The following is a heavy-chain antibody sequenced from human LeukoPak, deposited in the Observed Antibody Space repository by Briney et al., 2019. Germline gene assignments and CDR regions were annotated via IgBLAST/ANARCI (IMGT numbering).Heavy chain of an antibody. V-gene: IGHV3-23*01. Sequence: PGGSLRLSCAASGFTFSSYAMNWVRQAPGKGLEWVSGISSSSDRMYYADSVKGRFTISRDNSKNTLYLQMNSLRAEDTAVYYCAKDLVSSGWSSSLFDPWDQGTLVTVSS. D-gene: IGHD6-19*01. CDR2: ISSSSDRM. CDR3: AKDLVSSGWSSSLFDP. CDR1: GFTFSSYA. J-gene: IGHJ5*02.